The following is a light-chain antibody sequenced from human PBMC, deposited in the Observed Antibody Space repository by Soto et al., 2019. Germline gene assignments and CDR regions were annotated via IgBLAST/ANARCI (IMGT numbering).Light chain of an antibody. CDR3: QQYSTWLS. CDR2: GAS. Sequence: EIVTPHSPAPLSMSHRERVSRSCRASQSVGTTLAWYQQKPGQPPRLLIRGASTRATGIPDRFGGSGSGTEFTLTISSLQSEDFAVYYCQQYSTWLSFGGGTKVDIK. V-gene: IGKV3-15*01. CDR1: QSVGTT. J-gene: IGKJ4*01.